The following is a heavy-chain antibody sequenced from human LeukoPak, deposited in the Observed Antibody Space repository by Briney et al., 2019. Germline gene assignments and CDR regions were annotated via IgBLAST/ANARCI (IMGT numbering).Heavy chain of an antibody. V-gene: IGHV1-69*13. D-gene: IGHD3-22*01. CDR2: IIPIFGTA. Sequence: SVKVSCKASGGTFSSYAISWVRQAPGQGLGWMGGIIPIFGTANYAQKFQGRVTITADESTSTAYMELSSLRSEDTAVYYCARDGGYYYDSSGYYRGFDYWGQGTLVTVSS. CDR3: ARDGGYYYDSSGYYRGFDY. J-gene: IGHJ4*02. CDR1: GGTFSSYA.